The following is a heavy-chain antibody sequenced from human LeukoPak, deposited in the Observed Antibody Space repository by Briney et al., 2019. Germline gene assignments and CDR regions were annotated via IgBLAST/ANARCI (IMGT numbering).Heavy chain of an antibody. CDR1: GYTFTGYY. J-gene: IGHJ4*02. Sequence: ASVKVSCKASGYTFTGYYMHWVRQAPGQGLKWMGLINPTGTSTNYAQKFRGRVTMTRDTSTTTVYMELSSLRSEDTAVYYCAREESGGYFDYWGQGTLVTVSS. D-gene: IGHD2-8*02. CDR2: INPTGTST. CDR3: AREESGGYFDY. V-gene: IGHV1-46*01.